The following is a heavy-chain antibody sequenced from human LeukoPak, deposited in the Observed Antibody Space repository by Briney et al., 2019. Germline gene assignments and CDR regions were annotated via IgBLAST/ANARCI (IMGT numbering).Heavy chain of an antibody. J-gene: IGHJ4*02. CDR3: AKQLGYCSDGSCYFPY. CDR1: GFTFSSSA. V-gene: IGHV3-23*01. CDR2: IGNNGGYT. D-gene: IGHD2-15*01. Sequence: PGGSLRLSCAASGFTFSSSAMSWVRQALGKGLEWVSAIGNNGGYTYYADSVQGRFTISRDNSKSTLCLQMNSLRAEDTAVYYCAKQLGYCSDGSCYFPYWGQGTLVTVSS.